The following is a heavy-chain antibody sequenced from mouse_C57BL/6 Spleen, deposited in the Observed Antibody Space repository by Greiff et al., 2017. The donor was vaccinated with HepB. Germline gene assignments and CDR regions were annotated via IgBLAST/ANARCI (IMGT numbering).Heavy chain of an antibody. CDR1: GYTFTDYY. CDR3: ARLDPLITTVWAMDY. CDR2: INPNNGGT. J-gene: IGHJ4*01. Sequence: EVQLQQSGPELVKPGASVKISCKASGYTFTDYYMNWVKQSHGKSLEWIGDINPNNGGTSYNQKFKGKATLTVDKYSSTAYMELRSLTSEDSAVYYRARLDPLITTVWAMDYLGQGTSVTVSS. D-gene: IGHD1-1*01. V-gene: IGHV1-26*01.